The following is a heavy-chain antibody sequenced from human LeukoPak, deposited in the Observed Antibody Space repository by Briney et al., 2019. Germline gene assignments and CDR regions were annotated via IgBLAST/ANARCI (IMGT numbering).Heavy chain of an antibody. CDR2: ISSSSYYI. V-gene: IGHV3-21*01. CDR3: ARDPGGTYPDAFDI. J-gene: IGHJ3*02. CDR1: GFTFGSYG. D-gene: IGHD1-26*01. Sequence: PGGSLGLSCAASGFTFGSYGMNWVRQAPGKGLEWVSSISSSSYYIYYVDSVKGRFTISRDNARNSLSLQMNSLRAEDTAVYYCARDPGGTYPDAFDIWGQGTMVTVSS.